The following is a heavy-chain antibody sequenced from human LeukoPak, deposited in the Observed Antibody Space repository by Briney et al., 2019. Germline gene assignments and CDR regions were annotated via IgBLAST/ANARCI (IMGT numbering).Heavy chain of an antibody. D-gene: IGHD2-2*01. J-gene: IGHJ4*02. CDR1: GGSISSGSYY. V-gene: IGHV4-61*02. CDR2: IYTSGST. CDR3: ARDPLGYCSSTSCYFMGGFDY. Sequence: SQTLSLTCTVSGGSISSGSYYWRWIRQPAGKGLEWIGRIYTSGSTNYNPSLKSRVTISVDTSKNQFSLKLSSVTAADTAVYYCARDPLGYCSSTSCYFMGGFDYWGQGTLVTVSS.